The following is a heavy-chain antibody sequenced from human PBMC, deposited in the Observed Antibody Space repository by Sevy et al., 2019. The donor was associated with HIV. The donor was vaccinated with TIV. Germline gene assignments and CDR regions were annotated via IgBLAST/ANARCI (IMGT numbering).Heavy chain of an antibody. CDR3: ARDYANYTYYFAY. J-gene: IGHJ4*01. CDR1: GGSISGGNYF. Sequence: SETLSLTWTVSGGSISGGNYFWSWIRQSPGKGLEWIGYIHYSGTTNYNPSLKGRVTISVDTSKNQFSLKLRSVTAADTAVYYCARDYANYTYYFAYWGQGTLVTGSS. CDR2: IHYSGTT. V-gene: IGHV4-61*01. D-gene: IGHD1-7*01.